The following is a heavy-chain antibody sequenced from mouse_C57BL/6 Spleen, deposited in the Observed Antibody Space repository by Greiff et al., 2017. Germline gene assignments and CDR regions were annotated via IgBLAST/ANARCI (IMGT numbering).Heavy chain of an antibody. CDR1: GYTFTSYW. J-gene: IGHJ4*01. V-gene: IGHV1-5*01. D-gene: IGHD2-4*01. Sequence: VQLQQSGTVLARPGASVKMSCKTSGYTFTSYWMHWVKQRPGQGLEWIGANYPGNSDTSYNQKFKGKAKLTAVTSASTAYMELSSLTNEDSAVYYCTRGGDYDEDAMDYWGQGTSVTVSS. CDR2: NYPGNSDT. CDR3: TRGGDYDEDAMDY.